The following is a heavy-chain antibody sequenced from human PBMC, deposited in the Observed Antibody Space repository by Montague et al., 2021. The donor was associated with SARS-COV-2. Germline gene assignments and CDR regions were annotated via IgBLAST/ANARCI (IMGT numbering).Heavy chain of an antibody. CDR1: GVAISYGD. V-gene: IGHV4-4*09. CDR2: IFENGDT. CDR3: ARYYERSWDV. Sequence: SETLSLTCTVSGVAISYGDWSWIRQPPGKGLKWIVTIFENGDTDHSPSLKSRVTVSEDTSQNQFSLRLSSVAAADTALYYCARYYERSWDVWGQGTTVTVSS. J-gene: IGHJ6*02. D-gene: IGHD3-16*01.